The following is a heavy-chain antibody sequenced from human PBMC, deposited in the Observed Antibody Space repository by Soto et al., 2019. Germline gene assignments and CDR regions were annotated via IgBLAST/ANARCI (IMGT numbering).Heavy chain of an antibody. Sequence: QVQLVQSGAEVKKPGASVKVSCKASGYTFTSYAMHWVRQAPGQRLEWMGWINAGNGNTKYSQKFQGRVTITRDTAGSTAKRGLSSLRSEDTALYYCARGGKVAGTDWGQGTLVTVSS. J-gene: IGHJ4*02. V-gene: IGHV1-3*01. CDR1: GYTFTSYA. CDR2: INAGNGNT. CDR3: ARGGKVAGTD. D-gene: IGHD6-19*01.